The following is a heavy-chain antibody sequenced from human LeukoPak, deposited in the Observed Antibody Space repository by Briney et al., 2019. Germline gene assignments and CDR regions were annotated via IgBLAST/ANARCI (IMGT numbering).Heavy chain of an antibody. CDR1: GFTVSSNY. Sequence: GGSLRLSCAASGFTVSSNYMSWVRQAPGKGLEWVSVIYSGGSTYYADSVKGLFTISRDNSKNTLYLQMNSLRAEDTAVYYCARDYDSVSKYYFDYWGQGTLVTVSS. J-gene: IGHJ4*02. V-gene: IGHV3-53*01. CDR2: IYSGGST. D-gene: IGHD3-3*01. CDR3: ARDYDSVSKYYFDY.